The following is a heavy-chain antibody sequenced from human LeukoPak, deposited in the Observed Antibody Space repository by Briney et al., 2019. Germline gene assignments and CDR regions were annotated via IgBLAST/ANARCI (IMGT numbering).Heavy chain of an antibody. V-gene: IGHV3-23*01. Sequence: GGSLRLPCAASGFTFSSYAMSWVRQAPGKGLEWVSAISGSGGSTYYADSVKGRFTISRDNSKNTLYLQMNSLRAEDTAVYYCAKSAGGKRGYFDWLLFYFDYWGQGTLVTVSS. CDR3: AKSAGGKRGYFDWLLFYFDY. CDR1: GFTFSSYA. J-gene: IGHJ4*02. CDR2: ISGSGGST. D-gene: IGHD3-9*01.